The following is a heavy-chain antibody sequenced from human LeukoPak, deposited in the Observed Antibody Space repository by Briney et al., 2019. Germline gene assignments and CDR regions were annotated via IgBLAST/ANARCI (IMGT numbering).Heavy chain of an antibody. CDR3: AIQKKDSSGWLTTNWFDP. J-gene: IGHJ5*02. D-gene: IGHD6-19*01. V-gene: IGHV4-4*02. Sequence: SGTLSLTCAVSGGSISSSNWWSWVRQPPGKGLEWIGEIYHSGSTNYNPSLKSRVTISVDKSKNQFSLKLSSVTAADTAVYYCAIQKKDSSGWLTTNWFDPWGQGTLVTVSS. CDR1: GGSISSSNW. CDR2: IYHSGST.